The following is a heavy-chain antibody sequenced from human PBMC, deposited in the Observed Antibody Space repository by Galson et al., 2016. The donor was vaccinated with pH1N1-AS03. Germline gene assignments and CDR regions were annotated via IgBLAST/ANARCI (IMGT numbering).Heavy chain of an antibody. CDR1: GFTFSDFA. Sequence: SLRLSCAASGFTFSDFAMHWVRQAPGKGLDWVAVISYDGSNKYYEDSVKGRFTISRDSSKNTLYLQMNSRRPEDTAMYDCARDYIVGATRGAGTFDVWGHGTMVTVSS. J-gene: IGHJ3*01. D-gene: IGHD1-26*01. CDR3: ARDYIVGATRGAGTFDV. V-gene: IGHV3-30-3*01. CDR2: ISYDGSNK.